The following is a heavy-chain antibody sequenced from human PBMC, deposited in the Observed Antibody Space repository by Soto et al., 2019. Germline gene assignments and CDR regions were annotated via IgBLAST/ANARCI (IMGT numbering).Heavy chain of an antibody. J-gene: IGHJ4*02. D-gene: IGHD6-13*01. CDR1: GGSFSGYY. CDR3: ARGQGAAAGTRLTLNY. CDR2: INHSGST. V-gene: IGHV4-34*01. Sequence: SETLSLTCAVYGGSFSGYYWRWVRQPPGKGLEWIGEINHSGSTNYNPSLKSRVTISVDTSKNQFSLKLSSVAAADTAVYYCARGQGAAAGTRLTLNYWGQGTLVTVSS.